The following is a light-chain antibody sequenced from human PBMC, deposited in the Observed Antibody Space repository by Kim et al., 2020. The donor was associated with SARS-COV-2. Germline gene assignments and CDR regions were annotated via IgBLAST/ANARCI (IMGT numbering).Light chain of an antibody. J-gene: IGKJ3*01. CDR1: QSILGW. V-gene: IGKV1-5*03. Sequence: ASVGDRVTITCRASQSILGWVAWYQQKPGKAPKLLIYKTSSLESGVPPRFSGSGSGTEFTLTISSLQPDDFATYYCQQYITALFTFGPGTKVDIK. CDR3: QQYITALFT. CDR2: KTS.